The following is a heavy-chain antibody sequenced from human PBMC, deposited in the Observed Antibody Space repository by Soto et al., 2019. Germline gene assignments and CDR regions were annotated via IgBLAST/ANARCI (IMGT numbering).Heavy chain of an antibody. CDR1: GGSISSGGYS. CDR2: IYHSGST. CDR3: ARLDSSGYYAGFDP. V-gene: IGHV4-30-2*01. J-gene: IGHJ5*02. D-gene: IGHD3-22*01. Sequence: TLSLTCAVSGGSISSGGYSWSWIRQPPGKGLEWIGYIYHSGSTYYNPSLKSRVTISVDRSKNQFSLKLSSVTAADTAVYYCARLDSSGYYAGFDPWGQRTMVTVSS.